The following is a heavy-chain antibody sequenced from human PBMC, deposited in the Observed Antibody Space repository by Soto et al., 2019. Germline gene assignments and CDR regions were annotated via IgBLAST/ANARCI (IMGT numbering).Heavy chain of an antibody. J-gene: IGHJ4*02. CDR2: SDSGGRDT. V-gene: IGHV3-74*01. CDR1: GLTLTDYW. Sequence: EVQLVESGGGLVQPGGSLRRSCAASGLTLTDYWMHWVRKDPGKGLVWVSRSDSGGRDTSYADAVRGRFTLSRDIAKNTLYLQMNSLRAEDTSVYYCKSVFGVCGQGTLVTVSS. CDR3: KSVFGV. D-gene: IGHD3-16*01.